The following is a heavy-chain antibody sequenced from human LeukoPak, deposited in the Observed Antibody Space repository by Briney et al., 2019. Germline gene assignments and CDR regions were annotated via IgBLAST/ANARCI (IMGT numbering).Heavy chain of an antibody. CDR3: ARDLVRGVIRYNWFDP. D-gene: IGHD3-10*01. CDR1: GSSISSGGYY. V-gene: IGHV4-31*03. Sequence: SQTLSLTCTVSGSSISSGGYYWSWIRQHPGKGLEWIGYIYYSGSTYYNPSLKSRVTISVDTSKNQFSLKLSSVTAADTAVYYCARDLVRGVIRYNWFDPWGQGTLVTVSS. CDR2: IYYSGST. J-gene: IGHJ5*02.